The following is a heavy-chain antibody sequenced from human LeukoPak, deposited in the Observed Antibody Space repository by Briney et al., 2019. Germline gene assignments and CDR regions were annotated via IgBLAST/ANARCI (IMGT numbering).Heavy chain of an antibody. CDR2: ISSNGGST. J-gene: IGHJ4*02. CDR1: GFTFSSYA. CDR3: VKGGSGSYYDY. D-gene: IGHD3-10*01. V-gene: IGHV3-64D*06. Sequence: GGSLRLSCSASGFTFSSYAMHWVRPAPGKGLEYVSAISSNGGSTYYADSVKGRFTISRDNSKNTLYLQMSSLRAEDTAVYYCVKGGSGSYYDYWGQGTLVTVSS.